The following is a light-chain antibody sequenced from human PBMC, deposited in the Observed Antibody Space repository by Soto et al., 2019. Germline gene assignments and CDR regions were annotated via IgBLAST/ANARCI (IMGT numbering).Light chain of an antibody. Sequence: DIQMTQSPSTLSASVGDRVTITCRASHSISSWLAWYQQKPGKAPKLLIYKASSLESGVPSRFSGSGSGTEFTLTISSLQPDDFATYYCQQYNSYSLTFGGGTKVEIK. CDR1: HSISSW. CDR3: QQYNSYSLT. CDR2: KAS. V-gene: IGKV1-5*03. J-gene: IGKJ4*01.